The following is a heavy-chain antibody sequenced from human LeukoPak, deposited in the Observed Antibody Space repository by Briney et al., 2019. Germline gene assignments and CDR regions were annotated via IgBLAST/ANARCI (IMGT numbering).Heavy chain of an antibody. V-gene: IGHV4-39*07. CDR3: ARVGSSSWEHETPGGWFDP. J-gene: IGHJ5*02. CDR2: IFYSGST. D-gene: IGHD6-13*01. CDR1: GGSISSSSYY. Sequence: SETLSLTCTVSGGSISSSSYYWGWIRQPPGKGLEWIGSIFYSGSTSYNPSLKSRVTISVDTSMNQFSLKLSSVTAADTAVYYCARVGSSSWEHETPGGWFDPWGQGTLVTVSS.